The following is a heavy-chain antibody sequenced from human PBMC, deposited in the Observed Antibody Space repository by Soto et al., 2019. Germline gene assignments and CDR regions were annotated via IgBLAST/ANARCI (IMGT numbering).Heavy chain of an antibody. CDR2: IIPVFGTA. D-gene: IGHD1-26*01. CDR3: ARAPILVGETTYENYFDF. CDR1: VVTFSNSV. Sequence: SVKVSCKASVVTFSNSVISWVRQAPGQGLEWMGGIIPVFGTANYAQKFQGRVTIIADDSSSAAYMELTSLRSEDTAVYFCARAPILVGETTYENYFDFWGQGTLVTVSS. V-gene: IGHV1-69*13. J-gene: IGHJ4*02.